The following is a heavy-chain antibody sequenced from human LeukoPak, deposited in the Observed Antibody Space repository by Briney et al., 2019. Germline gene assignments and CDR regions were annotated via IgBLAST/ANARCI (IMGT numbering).Heavy chain of an antibody. Sequence: AGVNVRCNASGYAFTIYGNSWVRHAPGPGQEWMGCISAYNGNTNYAQKLQGKVTITADTSTSTAYLQLRSLKADDTAVYYCAREVGSRDNYGAFGYWGQGTMVTVSS. J-gene: IGHJ4*01. V-gene: IGHV1-18*01. CDR1: GYAFTIYG. CDR2: ISAYNGNT. D-gene: IGHD4/OR15-4a*01. CDR3: AREVGSRDNYGAFGY.